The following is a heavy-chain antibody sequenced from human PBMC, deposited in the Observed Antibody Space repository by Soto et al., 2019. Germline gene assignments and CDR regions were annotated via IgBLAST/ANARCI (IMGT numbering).Heavy chain of an antibody. CDR3: ARSIFLYDSSCYSYFDY. CDR1: GGSISSGGYS. Sequence: QLQLQESGSGLVKPSQTLSLTCAVSGGSISSGGYSWSWIRQPPGKGLEWIGYIYHSGSTYYNPSLYSRVTIPVARSKYQFSLKLSSVVAVNTDGYYCARSIFLYDSSCYSYFDYWVQGILLSVSS. J-gene: IGHJ4*02. V-gene: IGHV4-30-2*01. D-gene: IGHD3-22*01. CDR2: IYHSGST.